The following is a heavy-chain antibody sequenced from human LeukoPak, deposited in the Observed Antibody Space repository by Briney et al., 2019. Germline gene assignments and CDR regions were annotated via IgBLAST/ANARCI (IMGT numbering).Heavy chain of an antibody. Sequence: ASVKVSCKASGYTFTSYYMHWVRQAPGQGLEWMGIINPSGGSTSYAQKFQSRVTMTRDTSTSTVYMELSSLRSEDTAVYYCAAVPEFWYDSSGYPALFDYWGQGTLVTVSS. J-gene: IGHJ4*02. CDR3: AAVPEFWYDSSGYPALFDY. CDR2: INPSGGST. V-gene: IGHV1-46*01. D-gene: IGHD3-22*01. CDR1: GYTFTSYY.